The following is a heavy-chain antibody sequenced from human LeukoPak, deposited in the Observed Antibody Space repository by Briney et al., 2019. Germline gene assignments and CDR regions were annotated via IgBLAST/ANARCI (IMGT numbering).Heavy chain of an antibody. CDR3: AKWSWAEDY. CDR2: ISGSGGST. V-gene: IGHV3-23*01. D-gene: IGHD1-14*01. Sequence: GGSLRLSCAASGFTFSSYSMTWVRQAPGKGLEWVSAISGSGGSTYYADSVKGRFTISRDNSKNTLYLHMNSLRAEDTAVYYGAKWSWAEDYWGQGTLVTVSS. CDR1: GFTFSSYS. J-gene: IGHJ4*02.